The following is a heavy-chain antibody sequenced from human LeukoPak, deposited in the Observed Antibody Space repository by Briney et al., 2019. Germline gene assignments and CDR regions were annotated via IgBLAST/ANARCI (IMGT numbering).Heavy chain of an antibody. CDR3: ATPADAFDI. V-gene: IGHV3-21*01. CDR1: GFTFRRYT. CDR2: ISSSSSHM. J-gene: IGHJ3*02. Sequence: GGSLRLSCAASGFTFRRYTMNWVRQAPGKGLEWVSSISSSSSHMDYADSVKGRFTISRDNAKNSLYLQMNSLRAEDTAVYYCATPADAFDIWGQGTMVTVSS.